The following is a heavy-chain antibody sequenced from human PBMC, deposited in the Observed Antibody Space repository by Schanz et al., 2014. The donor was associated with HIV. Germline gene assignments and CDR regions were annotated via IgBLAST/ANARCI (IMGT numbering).Heavy chain of an antibody. CDR3: AKDANYYDTKYRGKGNYYHYYGMDV. Sequence: EAQLVESGGGLVQPGGSLRLSCAASGFTFSSDWMSWVRQAPGTGLEWVGEIKQDGSEKYIVDSVKGRFTISRDNSKNTLYLQVKSLRAEDTAVYYCAKDANYYDTKYRGKGNYYHYYGMDVWGLGTTVTVSS. CDR1: GFTFSSDW. J-gene: IGHJ6*02. V-gene: IGHV3-7*01. D-gene: IGHD3-22*01. CDR2: IKQDGSEK.